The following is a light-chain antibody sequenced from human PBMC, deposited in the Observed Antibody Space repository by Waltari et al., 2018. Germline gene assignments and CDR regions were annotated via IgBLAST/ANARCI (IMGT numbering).Light chain of an antibody. V-gene: IGKV2-29*02. CDR1: QSLLHRNGKTF. CDR2: EVS. J-gene: IGKJ1*01. Sequence: EIIMSQTPLSLAVTPGQPATISCKSSQSLLHRNGKTFLFWYLQKSGQSPQLLISEVSRRFSGVPDRFSGSGSGTDFALRFSRVEADDVGVYYCMQGTQLPWTFGQGTKVEIK. CDR3: MQGTQLPWT.